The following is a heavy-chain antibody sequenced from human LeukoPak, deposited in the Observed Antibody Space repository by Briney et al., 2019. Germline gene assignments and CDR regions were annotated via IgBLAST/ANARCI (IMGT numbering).Heavy chain of an antibody. CDR3: ARVGEGIAAVWYFDY. CDR2: IIPIFGTA. D-gene: IGHD6-13*01. V-gene: IGHV1-69*13. J-gene: IGHJ4*02. Sequence: SVKVSCKASGGTFSSYAISWVRQAPGQGLEWMGGIIPIFGTANYAQKFQGRVTITADESTSTAYMELSSLRSEDTAVYYCARVGEGIAAVWYFDYWGQGTLVNVSS. CDR1: GGTFSSYA.